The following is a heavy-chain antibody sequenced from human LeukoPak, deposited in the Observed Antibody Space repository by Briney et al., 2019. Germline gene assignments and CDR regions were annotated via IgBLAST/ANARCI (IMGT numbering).Heavy chain of an antibody. CDR1: GGSISSSSYY. CDR2: IYYSGST. J-gene: IGHJ6*03. CDR3: ARQGYCSGGSCYSGYYYYMDV. D-gene: IGHD2-15*01. Sequence: SETLSLTCTVSGGSISSSSYYWGWIRQPPGKGLEWIGSIYYSGSTYYNPSLKSRVTISVDTSKNQFSLKLSSVTAADTAVYYCARQGYCSGGSCYSGYYYYMDVWGKGTTVTISS. V-gene: IGHV4-39*01.